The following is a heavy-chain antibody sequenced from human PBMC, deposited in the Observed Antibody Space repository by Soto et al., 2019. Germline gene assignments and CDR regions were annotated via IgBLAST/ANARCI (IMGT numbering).Heavy chain of an antibody. J-gene: IGHJ5*02. CDR3: ARQKSGLEFYNYFDP. V-gene: IGHV4-61*01. CDR2: SSYSGGT. Sequence: QVQLQESGPGLVKPSETLSLTCSVSGDSVSRGTYYWSWIRQSPERGLEWIAYSSYSGGTSYNPSFKSRATISVDTSKNQFSLRLRSLTAEDTAVYYCARQKSGLEFYNYFDPWGPGTLVTVSS. D-gene: IGHD3-3*01. CDR1: GDSVSRGTYY.